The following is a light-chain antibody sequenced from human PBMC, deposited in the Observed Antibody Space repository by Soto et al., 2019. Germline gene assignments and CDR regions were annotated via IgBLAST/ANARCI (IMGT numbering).Light chain of an antibody. Sequence: EIMMTQSPATLAVSPGERATPSRRASQSVSSSYLAWYQQKPGQAPRLLIYGTSDRATGTPDRFSGSGSGTDFTLTIGRLEPEDSAVYYCQQFDDSVTFGQGTRLEIK. V-gene: IGKV3-20*01. CDR3: QQFDDSVT. CDR2: GTS. CDR1: QSVSSSY. J-gene: IGKJ5*01.